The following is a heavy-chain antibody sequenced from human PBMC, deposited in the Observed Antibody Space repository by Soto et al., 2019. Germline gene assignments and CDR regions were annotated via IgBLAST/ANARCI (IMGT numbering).Heavy chain of an antibody. Sequence: QVQLVQSGAEVKKPGSSVNVSCKASGGTFSSYAISWVRQAPGQGLEWMGGIIPIFGTANYAQKFQGRVTITADKSTSTAYMELSSLRSEDTAVYYCASLIAARKGEELFDYWGQGTLVTVSS. CDR2: IIPIFGTA. V-gene: IGHV1-69*06. CDR3: ASLIAARKGEELFDY. J-gene: IGHJ4*02. D-gene: IGHD6-6*01. CDR1: GGTFSSYA.